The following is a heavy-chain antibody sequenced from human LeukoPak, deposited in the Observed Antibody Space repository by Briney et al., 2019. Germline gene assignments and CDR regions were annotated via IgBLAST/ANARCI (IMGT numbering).Heavy chain of an antibody. V-gene: IGHV4-4*02. CDR1: GGSISSSNW. D-gene: IGHD3-10*01. Sequence: PSETLSLTCAVSGGSISSSNWWSWVRQPPGKGLEWIGETYHSGSTNYNPSLKIRVTISVDKSKNQFSLKLSSVTAADTAVYYCAGRYYYGSGSPEYFDYWGQGTLVTVSS. CDR3: AGRYYYGSGSPEYFDY. J-gene: IGHJ4*02. CDR2: TYHSGST.